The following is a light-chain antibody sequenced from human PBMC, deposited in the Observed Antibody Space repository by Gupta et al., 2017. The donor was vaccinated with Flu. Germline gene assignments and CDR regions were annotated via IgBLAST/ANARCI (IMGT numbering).Light chain of an antibody. CDR3: QQSYNLPLT. V-gene: IGKV1-39*01. Sequence: PSFRSASLGARVTIACRGKQTVYAYVNWYQQRPGKAPKVLIYAASILTSGVPSRFSGSGSGTEFTLTINGLEVEDFATYYCQQSYNLPLTFGQGTTVE. CDR1: QTVYAY. CDR2: AAS. J-gene: IGKJ1*01.